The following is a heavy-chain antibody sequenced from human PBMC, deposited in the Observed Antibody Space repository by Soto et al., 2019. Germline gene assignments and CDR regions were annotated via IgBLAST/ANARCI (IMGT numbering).Heavy chain of an antibody. Sequence: QVQLQESGPGLVKPSQTLSLTCTVSGGSISSGGYYWYWIRQHPGKGLEWIGYIYYSGTTYYNPSLKSRVHISVDTSKNQFSLKLSSVTAADTAVYYCAASCVACGGFNYYGMDVWGQGTTVTVSS. CDR3: AASCVACGGFNYYGMDV. CDR2: IYYSGTT. V-gene: IGHV4-31*03. D-gene: IGHD2-21*01. CDR1: GGSISSGGYY. J-gene: IGHJ6*02.